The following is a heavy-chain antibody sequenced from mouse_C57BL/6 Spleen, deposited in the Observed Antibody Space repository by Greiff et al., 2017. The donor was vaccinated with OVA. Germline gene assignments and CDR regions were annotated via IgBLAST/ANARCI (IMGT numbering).Heavy chain of an antibody. V-gene: IGHV5-9*01. CDR2: ISGGGGNT. CDR1: GFTFSSYT. J-gene: IGHJ4*01. D-gene: IGHD1-2*01. CDR3: ARRVFVTTDYAMGY. Sequence: EVQVVESGGGLVKPGGSLKLSCAASGFTFSSYTMSWVRQTPEKRLEWVATISGGGGNTYYTDSVKGRFTISRDNAKNTLYLQMSSLRSEDTALYYCARRVFVTTDYAMGYWGQGTSVTVSS.